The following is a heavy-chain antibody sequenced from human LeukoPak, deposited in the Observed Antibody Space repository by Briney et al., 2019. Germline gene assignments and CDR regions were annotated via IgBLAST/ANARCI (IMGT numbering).Heavy chain of an antibody. V-gene: IGHV3-30*03. CDR3: ARGIIVVVADTSNWFDP. D-gene: IGHD2-15*01. Sequence: GGSLRLSCAASGFTFSSYGMHWVRQAPGKGLEWVAVMSYDGSNKYYADSVKGRFTISRDNSKNTLFLQMNSLRAEDTAVYYCARGIIVVVADTSNWFDPWGQGTLVTVSS. CDR2: MSYDGSNK. CDR1: GFTFSSYG. J-gene: IGHJ5*02.